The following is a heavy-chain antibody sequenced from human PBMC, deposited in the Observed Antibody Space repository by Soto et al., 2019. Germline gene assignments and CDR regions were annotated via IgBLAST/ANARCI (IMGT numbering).Heavy chain of an antibody. D-gene: IGHD6-19*01. CDR3: AREARGAVAGTI. V-gene: IGHV3-30-3*01. CDR2: ISYDGSNK. CDR1: GFTFSSYA. Sequence: QVQLVESGGGVVQPGRSLRLSCAASGFTFSSYAMHWVRQAPGKGLEWVAVISYDGSNKYYSDSVKGRFTISRDNSKNTLYLQLNSLRAEDTPVYYCAREARGAVAGTIWGQGTLVTVSS. J-gene: IGHJ4*02.